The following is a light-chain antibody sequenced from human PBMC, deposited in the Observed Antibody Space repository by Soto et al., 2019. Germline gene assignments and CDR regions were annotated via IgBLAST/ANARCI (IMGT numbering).Light chain of an antibody. CDR2: AAS. J-gene: IGKJ4*01. CDR1: QSISSW. V-gene: IGKV1-27*01. Sequence: IPMTPSPSTLSASVGYRVTITCRASQSISSWLAWYQQKPGKAPKLLIYAASTLQAGVPSRFSGSGSGTDFTLTISSLQPEDVAAYYCQKYNSAPLTFGGGTKVDI. CDR3: QKYNSAPLT.